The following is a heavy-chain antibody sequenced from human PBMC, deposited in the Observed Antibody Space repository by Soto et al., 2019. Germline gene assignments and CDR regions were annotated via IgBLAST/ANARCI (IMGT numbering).Heavy chain of an antibody. V-gene: IGHV5-51*01. CDR2: IYPGDSDT. J-gene: IGHJ4*02. D-gene: IGHD3-10*01. Sequence: GESLKISCKGSGYSFTSYWIGWVRQMPGKGLDWMGIIYPGDSDTRYSPSFQGQVTISADKSISTAYLQWSSLKASDTAMYYCARGVITMVRGVIRSHYFDYWGQGTLVTVSS. CDR1: GYSFTSYW. CDR3: ARGVITMVRGVIRSHYFDY.